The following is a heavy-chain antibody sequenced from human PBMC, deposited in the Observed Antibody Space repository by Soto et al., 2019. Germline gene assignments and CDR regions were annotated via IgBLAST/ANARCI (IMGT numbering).Heavy chain of an antibody. J-gene: IGHJ3*02. D-gene: IGHD2-2*01. V-gene: IGHV3-23*01. CDR1: GFTFNNHA. Sequence: GGSLRLSCAASGFTFNNHAMSWIRQAPGKGLEWVSTNSASGGSTYYAGSVKGRFTISRDNSKNTVYLQMKSMRVEDTAVYYCAKMGGSEYELLGPDAFDIWGQGTMVTVSS. CDR3: AKMGGSEYELLGPDAFDI. CDR2: NSASGGST.